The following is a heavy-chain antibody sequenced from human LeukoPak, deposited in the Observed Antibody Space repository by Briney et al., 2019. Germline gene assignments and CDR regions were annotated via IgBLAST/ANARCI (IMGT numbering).Heavy chain of an antibody. J-gene: IGHJ3*02. D-gene: IGHD3-16*01. CDR1: GFTFSGSA. V-gene: IGHV3-73*01. CDR2: IRSKANSYAT. CDR3: TSLGATDAFDI. Sequence: GGSLRLSCAASGFTFSGSAMHWVRQASGKGLEWVGRIRSKANSYATAYAASVKGRFTISRDDSKNTAYLQMNSLKTEDTAVYYCTSLGATDAFDIWGQGTMVTVSS.